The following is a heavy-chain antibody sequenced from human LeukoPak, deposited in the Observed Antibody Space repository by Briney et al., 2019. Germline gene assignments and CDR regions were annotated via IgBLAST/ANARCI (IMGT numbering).Heavy chain of an antibody. CDR1: AFTFSSYT. J-gene: IGHJ6*02. Sequence: RRSLRLSCAASAFTFSSYTMHWVRQAPGKGLEWVAVISSDGSNKYYADSVKGRFTISRDNSKNTLYLQMNGLRAEDTAVYYCARRCFDHYCYGMDVWGQGTTVTVSS. D-gene: IGHD3-9*01. V-gene: IGHV3-30*04. CDR3: ARRCFDHYCYGMDV. CDR2: ISSDGSNK.